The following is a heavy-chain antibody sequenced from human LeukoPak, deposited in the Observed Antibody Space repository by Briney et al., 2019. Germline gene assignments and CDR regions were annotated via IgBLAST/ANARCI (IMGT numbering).Heavy chain of an antibody. CDR3: ARGGLGYSYGLLGY. D-gene: IGHD5-18*01. CDR2: IIPIFATA. CDR1: GGTSRRYG. J-gene: IGHJ4*02. V-gene: IGHV1-69*01. Sequence: SVKVSCKASGGTSRRYGISWVRQAPGQGLEWMGGIIPIFATANYAQKFQGRVTITADESTSTAYMELSSLRFEDTAVYYCARGGLGYSYGLLGYWGQGTLVTVSS.